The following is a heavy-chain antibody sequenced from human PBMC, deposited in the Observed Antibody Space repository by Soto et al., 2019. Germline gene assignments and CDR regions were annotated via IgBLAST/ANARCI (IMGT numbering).Heavy chain of an antibody. CDR2: IRSKANSYAT. CDR1: GFTFSGSA. Sequence: EVQLVESGGGLVQPGGSLKLSCAASGFTFSGSAMHWVRQASGKGLEWVGRIRSKANSYATAYAASVKGRFTISRDDSKNTAYLQMNSLKTEDTAVYYCTSTEPKYNGNYGAYFDYWGQGTLVTVSS. V-gene: IGHV3-73*02. J-gene: IGHJ4*02. D-gene: IGHD1-7*01. CDR3: TSTEPKYNGNYGAYFDY.